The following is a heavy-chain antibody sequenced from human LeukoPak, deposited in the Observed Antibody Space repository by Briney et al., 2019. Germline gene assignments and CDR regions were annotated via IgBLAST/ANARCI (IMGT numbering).Heavy chain of an antibody. D-gene: IGHD2-2*01. J-gene: IGHJ4*02. CDR2: INHSGST. CDR1: GGSISSGGYY. CDR3: AREIGSRYCSSTSCPYYFDY. Sequence: SQTLSLTCTVSGGSISSGGYYWSWIRQPPGKGLEWIGEINHSGSTNYNPSLKSQVTISVDTSKNQFSLKLSSVTAADTAVYYCAREIGSRYCSSTSCPYYFDYWGQGTLVTVSS. V-gene: IGHV4-30-2*01.